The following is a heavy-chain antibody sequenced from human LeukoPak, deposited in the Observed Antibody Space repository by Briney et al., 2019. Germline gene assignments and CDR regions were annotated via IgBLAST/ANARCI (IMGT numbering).Heavy chain of an antibody. V-gene: IGHV1-2*06. CDR3: ARFVNYYDSSGFFWFDP. D-gene: IGHD3-22*01. Sequence: ASVKVSCKASGYTFTGYYMHWVRQAPGQGLEWMGRINPNSGGTNYAQKFQGRVTMTRDTSISTAYMELSRLRSDDTAVYYCARFVNYYDSSGFFWFDPWGQGTLVTVFS. J-gene: IGHJ5*02. CDR1: GYTFTGYY. CDR2: INPNSGGT.